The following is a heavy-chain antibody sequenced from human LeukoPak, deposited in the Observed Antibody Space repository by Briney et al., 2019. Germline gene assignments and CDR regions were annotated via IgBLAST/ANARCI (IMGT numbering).Heavy chain of an antibody. V-gene: IGHV4-34*01. J-gene: IGHJ4*02. CDR1: GGSFSGDY. Sequence: SETLSLTWAVYGGSFSGDYWSWIRQPPGKGLEWIGEINHSGSTNYNPSLKSRVTISVDTSKNQFSLKLSSVTAADTAVYYCARALGYCSSTRCYIDYWGQGTLVTVSS. CDR2: INHSGST. D-gene: IGHD2-2*02. CDR3: ARALGYCSSTRCYIDY.